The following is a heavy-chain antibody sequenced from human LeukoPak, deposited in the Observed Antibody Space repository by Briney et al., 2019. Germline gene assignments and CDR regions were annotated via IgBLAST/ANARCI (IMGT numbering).Heavy chain of an antibody. Sequence: SDTLSLTCTVSGGSISSYYWSWIRQPPGKGLEWIGYIYYSGSTNYNPSLKSRVTISVDTSKNQFSLKLGSVTAADAAVYYCARGESSNWSFDYWGQGTLVTVSS. CDR2: IYYSGST. J-gene: IGHJ4*02. CDR3: ARGESSNWSFDY. CDR1: GGSISSYY. V-gene: IGHV4-59*01. D-gene: IGHD6-13*01.